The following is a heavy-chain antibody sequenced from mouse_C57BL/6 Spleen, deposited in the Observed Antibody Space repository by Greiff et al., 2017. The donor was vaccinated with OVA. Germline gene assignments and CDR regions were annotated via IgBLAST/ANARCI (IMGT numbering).Heavy chain of an antibody. CDR1: GFSLSTFGMG. J-gene: IGHJ3*01. CDR2: IWWDDDQ. Sequence: QVTLKVSGPGILQPSQTLSLTCSFSGFSLSTFGMGVGWIRQPSGKGLEWLAHIWWDDDQYYNPALKRRLTISKDTSKHQVLLKIANVDTADTATYYCARDYDGYYVWFAYWGQGTLVTVSA. D-gene: IGHD2-3*01. V-gene: IGHV8-8*01. CDR3: ARDYDGYYVWFAY.